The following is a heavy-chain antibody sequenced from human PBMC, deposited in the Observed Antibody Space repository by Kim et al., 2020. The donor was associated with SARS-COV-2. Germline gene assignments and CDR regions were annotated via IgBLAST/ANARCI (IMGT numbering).Heavy chain of an antibody. CDR3: ARVDDSSGYYLIDY. Sequence: ADSVKGRFTISRDNAKNSLYLQMNSLRAEDTAVYYCARVDDSSGYYLIDYWGQGTLVTVSS. D-gene: IGHD3-22*01. V-gene: IGHV3-11*05. J-gene: IGHJ4*02.